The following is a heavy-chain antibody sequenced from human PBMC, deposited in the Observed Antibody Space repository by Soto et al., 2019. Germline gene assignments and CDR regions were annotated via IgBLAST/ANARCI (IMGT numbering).Heavy chain of an antibody. CDR1: GSSLTTSGVA. Sequence: QITLQESGPTVVKPTQTLTLTCTISGSSLTTSGVAVGWIRQPPGKAMERLALIYWADDQRHSPSLTSTLTIIMDLSKDQVVLTMTDMDPVDTATYYWAYTAIMVGATLLPLFAYWGQGTLVTVSS. D-gene: IGHD1-26*01. V-gene: IGHV2-5*02. CDR3: AYTAIMVGATLLPLFAY. J-gene: IGHJ4*02. CDR2: IYWADDQ.